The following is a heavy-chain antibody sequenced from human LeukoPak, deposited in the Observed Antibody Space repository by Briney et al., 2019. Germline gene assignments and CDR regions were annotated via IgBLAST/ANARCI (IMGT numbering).Heavy chain of an antibody. J-gene: IGHJ4*02. CDR3: ANEPGG. D-gene: IGHD3-16*01. CDR1: GGTFNIYG. Sequence: AAVTVSYKCSGGTFNIYGIRGVGQAPGQGGEGIGWISPASGATKYAQNFQGRGTFTTDTAITTAYMEVSSLTSDDTASYYCANEPGGWGQGTPVTVSS. CDR2: ISPASGAT. V-gene: IGHV1-2*02.